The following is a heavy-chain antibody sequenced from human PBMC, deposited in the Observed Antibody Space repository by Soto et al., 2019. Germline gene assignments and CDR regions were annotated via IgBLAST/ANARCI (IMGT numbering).Heavy chain of an antibody. D-gene: IGHD3-3*01. Sequence: LRLSCAASGFTFTSYAMTWVRQAPGKGLEWVSSISGSGGATYYADSVKGRFTISRDNSKSTLYLQMNSLRAEDTALYYCAKAGRPYYDLWSENRFDPWGQGTLVTVSS. J-gene: IGHJ5*02. CDR2: ISGSGGAT. V-gene: IGHV3-23*01. CDR3: AKAGRPYYDLWSENRFDP. CDR1: GFTFTSYA.